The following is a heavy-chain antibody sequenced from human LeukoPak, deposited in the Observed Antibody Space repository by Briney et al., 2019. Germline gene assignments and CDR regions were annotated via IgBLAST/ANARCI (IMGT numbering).Heavy chain of an antibody. CDR3: AREYSNYVPGY. Sequence: ASVKVSCKASGGTFSSYAISWVRQAPGQGLEWMGRIIPILGIANYAQKFQGRVTITADKSTSTAYMELSSLRSEDTAVYYRAREYSNYVPGYWGQGTLVTVSS. J-gene: IGHJ4*02. D-gene: IGHD4-11*01. CDR2: IIPILGIA. CDR1: GGTFSSYA. V-gene: IGHV1-69*04.